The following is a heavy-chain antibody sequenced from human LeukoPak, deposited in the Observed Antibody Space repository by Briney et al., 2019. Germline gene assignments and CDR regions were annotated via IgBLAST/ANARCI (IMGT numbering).Heavy chain of an antibody. D-gene: IGHD4-17*01. CDR3: ARGYFRPYDYGFPFFDY. V-gene: IGHV1-2*04. CDR2: INPNSGGT. Sequence: ASVKVSCKASGYTFTGYYMHWVRQAPGQGLEWMGWINPNSGGTNYAQKFQGWVTMTRDTSISTAYMELSRLRSDDTAVYYCARGYFRPYDYGFPFFDYWGQGTLVTVSS. CDR1: GYTFTGYY. J-gene: IGHJ4*02.